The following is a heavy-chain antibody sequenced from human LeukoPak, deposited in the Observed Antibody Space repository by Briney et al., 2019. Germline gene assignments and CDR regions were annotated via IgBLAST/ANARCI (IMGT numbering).Heavy chain of an antibody. V-gene: IGHV3-21*01. CDR1: GFTFSAYN. CDR2: ITTSSGYM. J-gene: IGHJ4*02. Sequence: GGSLRLSCAASGFTFSAYNMNWVRRTPGKGLEWVSSITTSSGYMFYADSVRGRFTISRDNAENSLYLQMDSLTAEDTAVYYCTRKGSQWDFLVDYWGQGTRVAVSP. CDR3: TRKGSQWDFLVDY. D-gene: IGHD2/OR15-2a*01.